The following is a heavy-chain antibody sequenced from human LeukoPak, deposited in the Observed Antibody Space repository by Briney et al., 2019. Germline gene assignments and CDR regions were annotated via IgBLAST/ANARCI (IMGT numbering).Heavy chain of an antibody. D-gene: IGHD1-14*01. V-gene: IGHV3-23*01. CDR2: ITGSGRNA. CDR3: AKEIPVAVYLDF. Sequence: GGSLRLSCTASGFTFSSYAMSWVRQAPGKGLEWVSAITGSGRNAYYADSVKGRFTVSRDNSKSTMWLQMNSLRAEDTAVYYCAKEIPVAVYLDFWGQGTLVSVSS. J-gene: IGHJ4*02. CDR1: GFTFSSYA.